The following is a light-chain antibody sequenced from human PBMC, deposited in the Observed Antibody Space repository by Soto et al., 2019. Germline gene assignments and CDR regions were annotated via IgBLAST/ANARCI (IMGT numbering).Light chain of an antibody. CDR3: QQLNTYPVT. V-gene: IGKV1-9*01. CDR1: QGVSRY. J-gene: IGKJ4*01. Sequence: IQLTQSPSSLSASVGDSVTITCRASQGVSRYLSWYQQKPGRAPILLISAAFTLQSGVPARFSGSGSGTDFTLSITSLQPEDFATYYCQQLNTYPVTFGGGTKVEIK. CDR2: AAF.